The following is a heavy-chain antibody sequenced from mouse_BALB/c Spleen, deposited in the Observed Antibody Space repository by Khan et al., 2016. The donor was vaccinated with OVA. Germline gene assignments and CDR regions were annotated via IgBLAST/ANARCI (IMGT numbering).Heavy chain of an antibody. CDR3: ARVGYNGTMDC. CDR1: GFTFTNYG. Sequence: QIQLVQSGPELKKPGETVQISCKASGFTFTNYGMNWVKQAPGKGLKWMGWINTYTGEPTFVDDFKGRFAFSLNTSASTAYLQINSLKNEDTATLFCARVGYNGTMDCWGQGTSVTVSS. CDR2: INTYTGEP. J-gene: IGHJ4*01. V-gene: IGHV9-3-1*01. D-gene: IGHD2-14*01.